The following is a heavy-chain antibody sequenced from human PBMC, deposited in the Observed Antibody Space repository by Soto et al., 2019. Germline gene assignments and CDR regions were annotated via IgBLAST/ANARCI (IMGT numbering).Heavy chain of an antibody. Sequence: GGSLRLSCAASGFTFSNAWMNWVRQAPGKGLEWVGRIKSKTDGGTTDYAAPVKGRFTISRDDSKNTLYLQMNSLKTEDTAVYYCTTSYYYDSSEGLDYYYYGMDVWGQGTTVTVSS. D-gene: IGHD3-22*01. CDR2: IKSKTDGGTT. V-gene: IGHV3-15*07. CDR1: GFTFSNAW. CDR3: TTSYYYDSSEGLDYYYYGMDV. J-gene: IGHJ6*02.